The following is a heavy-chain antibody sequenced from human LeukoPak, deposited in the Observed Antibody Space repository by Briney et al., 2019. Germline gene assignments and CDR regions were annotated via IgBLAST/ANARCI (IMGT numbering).Heavy chain of an antibody. J-gene: IGHJ4*02. CDR2: ISGDGSST. CDR1: GFTFSSYW. CDR3: ARELPFDY. V-gene: IGHV3-74*01. Sequence: PGGSLRLSCAASGFTFSSYWMHWVRQAPGKGLVWVSRISGDGSSTTHAESVKGRFTISRDNAKNTLYLQMNSLRAEDTAVHYCARELPFDYWGQGTLVTVSS.